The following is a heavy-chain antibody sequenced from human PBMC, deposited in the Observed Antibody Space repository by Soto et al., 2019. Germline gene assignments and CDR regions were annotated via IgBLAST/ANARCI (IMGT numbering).Heavy chain of an antibody. V-gene: IGHV1-18*01. CDR3: ARGAVSPSGPCFWGSYFDY. D-gene: IGHD2-15*01. CDR1: GYTFTNYG. Sequence: SVKVSCKASGYTFTNYGISWVRQAPGQGPEWMGWISAYNGNTNYAQKLQGRVTMARDTCTSTVYMELSSLRSEDTAVYSCARGAVSPSGPCFWGSYFDYWGQETLDTASP. J-gene: IGHJ4*02. CDR2: ISAYNGNT.